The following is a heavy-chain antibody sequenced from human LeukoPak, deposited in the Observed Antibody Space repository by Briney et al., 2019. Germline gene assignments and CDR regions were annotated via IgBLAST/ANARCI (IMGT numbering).Heavy chain of an antibody. V-gene: IGHV1-69*01. J-gene: IGHJ4*02. D-gene: IGHD3-22*01. CDR2: IIPIFGTA. CDR1: GGTFSSYA. CDR3: ASTYYYDSSGYLHTFDY. Sequence: GSSVNVSCKASGGTFSSYAISWVRQAPGQGLEWMGGIIPIFGTANYAQKFQGRVTITADESTSTAYMELSSLRSEDTAVYYCASTYYYDSSGYLHTFDYWGQGTLVTVSS.